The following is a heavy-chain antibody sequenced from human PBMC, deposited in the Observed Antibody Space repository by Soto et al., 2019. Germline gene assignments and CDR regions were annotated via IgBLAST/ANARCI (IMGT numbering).Heavy chain of an antibody. CDR3: ARFLTSSIAARRILNHFDY. CDR2: IFSNDEK. D-gene: IGHD6-6*01. Sequence: QVTLKESGPVLVKPTETLTLTCTVSGFSLSNARMGVSWIRQPPGKALEWLAHIFSNDEKSYSTSLKSRLTTSKDAAKSQLVLTMTNLDPVDTATSYCARFLTSSIAARRILNHFDYWGQVTLVTASS. CDR1: GFSLSNARMG. V-gene: IGHV2-26*01. J-gene: IGHJ4*02.